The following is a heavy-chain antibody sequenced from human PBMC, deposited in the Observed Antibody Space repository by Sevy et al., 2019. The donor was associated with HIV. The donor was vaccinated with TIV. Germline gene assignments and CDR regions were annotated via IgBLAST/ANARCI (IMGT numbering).Heavy chain of an antibody. CDR2: ISVGGGET. CDR3: ANAEAGRGPDIY. CDR1: GFTFKNYW. Sequence: GGSLRLSCAASGFTFKNYWMSWVRQAPGKGLEWVSNISVGGGETYYVDSVKGRFTISRDNAKNSLYLQMNSLRAEDTAVYYCANAEAGRGPDIYWGQGALVTVSS. V-gene: IGHV3-7*01. J-gene: IGHJ4*02. D-gene: IGHD3-10*01.